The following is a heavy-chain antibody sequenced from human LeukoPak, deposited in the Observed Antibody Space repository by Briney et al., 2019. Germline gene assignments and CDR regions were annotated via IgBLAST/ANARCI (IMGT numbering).Heavy chain of an antibody. CDR3: AKGYGQRLVNNCFDP. D-gene: IGHD6-13*01. Sequence: PGGSLRLSCAASGFTFSTYGMHWVRQAPGKGLEWVSVISYDGSNTFYTDSLKGRFTISRDNSKNTLYLQMNSLRTEDTAVYYCAKGYGQRLVNNCFDPWGQGTLVSVSS. V-gene: IGHV3-30*18. CDR1: GFTFSTYG. CDR2: ISYDGSNT. J-gene: IGHJ5*02.